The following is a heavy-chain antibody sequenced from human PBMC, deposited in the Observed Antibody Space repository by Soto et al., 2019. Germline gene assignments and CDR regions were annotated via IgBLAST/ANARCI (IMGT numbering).Heavy chain of an antibody. CDR3: ARGTDQYYYGSGSYYNVLLYYYYYYGMDV. CDR1: GGTFSSYA. V-gene: IGHV1-69*06. J-gene: IGHJ6*02. Sequence: SVKVSCKASGGTFSSYAISWVRQAPGQGLEWMGGIIPIFGTTNYAQKFQGRVTITADKSTSTAYMELSSLRSEDTAVYYCARGTDQYYYGSGSYYNVLLYYYYYYGMDVWGQGTTVTVSS. D-gene: IGHD3-10*01. CDR2: IIPIFGTT.